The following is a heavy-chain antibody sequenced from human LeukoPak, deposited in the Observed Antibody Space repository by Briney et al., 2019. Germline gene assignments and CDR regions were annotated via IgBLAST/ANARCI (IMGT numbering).Heavy chain of an antibody. Sequence: ASVKVSCKASGYTFTSYDINWVRQATGQGLEWMGWINPNSGGTNYAQKFQGRVTMTRDTSISTAYMELSRLRSDDTAVYYCARDMNIVALGAFDIWGQGTMVTVSS. CDR1: GYTFTSYD. CDR2: INPNSGGT. CDR3: ARDMNIVALGAFDI. J-gene: IGHJ3*02. V-gene: IGHV1-2*02. D-gene: IGHD5-12*01.